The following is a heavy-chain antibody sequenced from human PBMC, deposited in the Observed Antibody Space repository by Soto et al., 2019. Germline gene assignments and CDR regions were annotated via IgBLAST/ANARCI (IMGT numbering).Heavy chain of an antibody. D-gene: IGHD3-3*01. J-gene: IGHJ6*02. V-gene: IGHV3-30*04. CDR1: GFTFNTYA. Sequence: QVQLVESGGGVVQPGRSLRLSCAASGFTFNTYALHWVRQAPGKGLEWVAVITYDGSNKYYADSVKGRFTISRDNSEDMVFLQMNSLIPEDTAVYHCARDRVANYYYYGMDVWGQGTTVTVSS. CDR2: ITYDGSNK. CDR3: ARDRVANYYYYGMDV.